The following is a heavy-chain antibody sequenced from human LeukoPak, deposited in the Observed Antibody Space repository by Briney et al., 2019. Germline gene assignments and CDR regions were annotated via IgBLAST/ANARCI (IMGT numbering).Heavy chain of an antibody. CDR3: ARVERPGIAAAGITNWFDP. CDR2: MNPNSGNT. CDR1: GYTFTSYD. J-gene: IGHJ5*02. D-gene: IGHD6-13*01. V-gene: IGHV1-8*01. Sequence: GASVMVSCKASGYTFTSYDINWVRQATGQGLEWMGWMNPNSGNTGYAKKFQGRVTMTRNTSISTAYMELSSLRSEDTAVYYCARVERPGIAAAGITNWFDPWGQGTLVTVSS.